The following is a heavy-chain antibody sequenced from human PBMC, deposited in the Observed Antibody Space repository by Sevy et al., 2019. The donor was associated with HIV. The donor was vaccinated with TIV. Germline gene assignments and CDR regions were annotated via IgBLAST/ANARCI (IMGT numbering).Heavy chain of an antibody. CDR1: AFSFSNSA. Sequence: GGSLRLSCSGSAFSFSNSAMNWVRQTPGKGLKYVSAISSDGVSTYYIDSVRGRFTISRDNSKNTLYLQMSSLRVEDTAVYYCVKDPDYNFWRGDYGMDVWGQGTTVTVSS. CDR2: ISSDGVST. V-gene: IGHV3-64D*06. J-gene: IGHJ6*02. CDR3: VKDPDYNFWRGDYGMDV. D-gene: IGHD3-3*01.